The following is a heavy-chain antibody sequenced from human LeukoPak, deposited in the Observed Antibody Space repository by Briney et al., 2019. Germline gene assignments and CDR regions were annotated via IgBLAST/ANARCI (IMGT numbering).Heavy chain of an antibody. D-gene: IGHD3-22*01. J-gene: IGHJ3*02. CDR2: ISGSGGST. CDR1: GFTFTSYA. Sequence: PGGSLRLSCAASGFTFTSYAMSWVRQAPGEGLEWASAISGSGGSTYYADSVKGRFTISRDNSKNTLYLQMNSLRAEDTAVYYCAKGRYYYDSSDAFDIWGQGTMVTVSS. V-gene: IGHV3-23*01. CDR3: AKGRYYYDSSDAFDI.